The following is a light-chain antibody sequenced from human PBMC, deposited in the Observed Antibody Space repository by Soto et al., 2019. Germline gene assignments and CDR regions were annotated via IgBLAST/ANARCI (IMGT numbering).Light chain of an antibody. CDR1: QSVGNS. Sequence: DIVLTQSPATLSLSPGERASLSCRASQSVGNSLAWYQQKPGQPPRLLIYDASTRATGIPARFSGSGSVTDFTLTLSRLVPEDFAVYYCQQRTSWSLLTFGGGTKFEIK. CDR2: DAS. V-gene: IGKV3-11*01. J-gene: IGKJ4*01. CDR3: QQRTSWSLLT.